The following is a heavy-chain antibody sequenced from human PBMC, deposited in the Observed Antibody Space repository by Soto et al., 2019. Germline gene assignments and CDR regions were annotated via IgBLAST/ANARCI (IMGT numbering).Heavy chain of an antibody. CDR2: IHSSGSI. D-gene: IGHD3-22*01. CDR3: ARDLDGLHDDTSGPFPRPG. CDR1: GGSISSDDYY. J-gene: IGHJ1*01. V-gene: IGHV4-30-4*02. Sequence: PSDTLSLTCTVSGGSISSDDYYWSWIRPAPGRGLEWIGYIHSSGSIYYNPSLKSRATMSIDTAGNQFSLKVSSVTVADTAVYYCARDLDGLHDDTSGPFPRPGWGQGTLVTVSS.